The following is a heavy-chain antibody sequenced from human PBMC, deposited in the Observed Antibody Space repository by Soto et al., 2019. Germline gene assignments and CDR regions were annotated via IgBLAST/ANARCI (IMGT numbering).Heavy chain of an antibody. CDR1: GFTFSSFE. Sequence: PGGSLRLSCVASGFTFSSFEMNWIRQAPGKGPEWIAVINPSGRTIYYADSVKGRFTISXXXXXXSXYXQXXXLRAXDTAMYYCARYSGWYSYNWFDPWGQGTLVTVSS. CDR3: ARYSGWYSYNWFDP. V-gene: IGHV3-48*03. J-gene: IGHJ5*02. D-gene: IGHD6-19*01. CDR2: INPSGRTI.